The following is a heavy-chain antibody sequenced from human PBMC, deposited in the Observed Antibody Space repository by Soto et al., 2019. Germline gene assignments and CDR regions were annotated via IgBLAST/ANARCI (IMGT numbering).Heavy chain of an antibody. CDR3: AKVSGDQWLQSLYYYYYGMDV. CDR2: ISYDGSNK. V-gene: IGHV3-30*18. CDR1: GFTFSSYG. J-gene: IGHJ6*02. D-gene: IGHD5-12*01. Sequence: GGSLRLSCAASGFTFSSYGMHWVRQAPGKGLEWVAVISYDGSNKYYADSVKGRFTISRDNSKNTLYLQMNSLRAEDTAVYYCAKVSGDQWLQSLYYYYYGMDVWGQGTTVTVSS.